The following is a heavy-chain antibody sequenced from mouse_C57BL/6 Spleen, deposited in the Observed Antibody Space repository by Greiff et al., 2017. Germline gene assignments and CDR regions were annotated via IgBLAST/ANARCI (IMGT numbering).Heavy chain of an antibody. CDR2: IDPSDSET. J-gene: IGHJ2*01. V-gene: IGHV1-52*01. Sequence: QVQLQQPGAELVRPGSSVKLSCKASGYTFTSYWMHWVKQRPIQGLEWIGNIDPSDSETHYNQKFKDKATLTVDKSSSTAYMQLSSLTSEDSAVYYCARGGTRDYFDYWGKGTTLTVSS. CDR3: ARGGTRDYFDY. CDR1: GYTFTSYW. D-gene: IGHD3-3*01.